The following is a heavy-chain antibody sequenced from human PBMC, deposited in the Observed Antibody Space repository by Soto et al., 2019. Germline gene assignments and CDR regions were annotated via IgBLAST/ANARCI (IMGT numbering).Heavy chain of an antibody. CDR1: GGSISRGGYY. Sequence: PSETLSLTCTVSGGSISRGGYYWSWIRQPPGKGLEWIGYIYYSGSTNYNPSLKSRVTMSVDTPKNQFSLKLSSVTAADTAVYYCARRGYGPGFPYYYGMDVWGQATTLTVSS. V-gene: IGHV4-61*08. D-gene: IGHD3-10*01. CDR3: ARRGYGPGFPYYYGMDV. CDR2: IYYSGST. J-gene: IGHJ6*02.